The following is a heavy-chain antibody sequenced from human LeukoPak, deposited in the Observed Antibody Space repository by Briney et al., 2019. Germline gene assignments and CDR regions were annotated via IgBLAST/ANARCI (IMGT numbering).Heavy chain of an antibody. CDR2: ISGSGGST. CDR1: GFTFSSYA. D-gene: IGHD6-19*01. CDR3: AKPDLIAVAGTRVGRGPDY. Sequence: GGSLRLSCAASGFTFSSYAMSWVRQAPGEGLEWVSAISGSGGSTYYADSVKGRFTISRDNSKNTLYLQMNSLRAEDTAVYYCAKPDLIAVAGTRVGRGPDYWGQGTLVTVSS. J-gene: IGHJ4*02. V-gene: IGHV3-23*01.